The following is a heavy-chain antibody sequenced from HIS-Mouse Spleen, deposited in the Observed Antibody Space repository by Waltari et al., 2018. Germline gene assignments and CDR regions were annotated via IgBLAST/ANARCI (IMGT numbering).Heavy chain of an antibody. J-gene: IGHJ4*02. V-gene: IGHV4-34*01. CDR2: INHSGST. CDR3: ARTKFGDY. CDR1: GGSFRGYY. D-gene: IGHD3-10*01. Sequence: QVQLQQWGAGLLKPSATLSLPCAVSGGSFRGYYWSWLRQPPGKGLEWIGEINHSGSTNYNPSLKSRVTISVDTSKNQFSLKLSSVTAADTAVYYCARTKFGDYWGQGTLVTVSS.